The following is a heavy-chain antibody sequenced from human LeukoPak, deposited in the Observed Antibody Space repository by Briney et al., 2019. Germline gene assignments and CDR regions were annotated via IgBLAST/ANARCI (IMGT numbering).Heavy chain of an antibody. CDR3: ARGSGTHF. V-gene: IGHV3-21*01. CDR2: ISKSGTYI. J-gene: IGHJ4*02. D-gene: IGHD3-10*01. CDR1: GFSFSSHG. Sequence: GGSLRLSCAASGFSFSSHGMNWVRHAPGKGREWVSSISKSGTYIYYADSVRGRFTISRDNANNSLYLQMNSLRGEDTAMYYCARGSGTHFWGQGTRVTVSS.